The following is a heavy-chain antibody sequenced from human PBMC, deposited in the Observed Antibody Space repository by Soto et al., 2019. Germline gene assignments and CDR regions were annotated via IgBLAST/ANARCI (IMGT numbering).Heavy chain of an antibody. J-gene: IGHJ4*02. CDR3: ARHPKSGWLVGTKATFDY. Sequence: NPSETLSFTCTVSGGSISSSSYYWGWILHPPGKGLEWIGSIYYSGSTYYNPSLKSRVTISVDTSKNQFSLKLSSVTAADTAVYYCARHPKSGWLVGTKATFDYWGQGTLVTVSS. CDR2: IYYSGST. D-gene: IGHD6-19*01. CDR1: GGSISSSSYY. V-gene: IGHV4-39*01.